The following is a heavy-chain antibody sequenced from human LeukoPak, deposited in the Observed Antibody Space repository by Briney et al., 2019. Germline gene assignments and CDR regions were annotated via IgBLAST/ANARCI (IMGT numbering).Heavy chain of an antibody. CDR2: IHASGST. J-gene: IGHJ4*02. CDR3: AGVQSVFVADQWVEGFLDY. D-gene: IGHD1-26*01. V-gene: IGHV4-4*07. Sequence: PSETLSLTCIVSSSSFNFYYWSWIRQPAGKGPEWIGRIHASGSTSYNPSLKSRLTMSIDTATTQFSLKLTSVTAADTAVYYCAGVQSVFVADQWVEGFLDYWGRGALVTVSS. CDR1: SSSFNFYY.